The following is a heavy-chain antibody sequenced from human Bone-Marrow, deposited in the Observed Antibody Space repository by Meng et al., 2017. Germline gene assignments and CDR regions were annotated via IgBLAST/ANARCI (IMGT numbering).Heavy chain of an antibody. J-gene: IGHJ4*02. D-gene: IGHD3-10*01. CDR2: ISPNTGGT. CDR3: ARVEAFGDFGFDY. V-gene: IGHV1-2*02. CDR1: GFTFTDYF. Sequence: ASVKVSCKASGFTFTDYFIHWVRQAPGQGLEWMGWISPNTGGTDYAQKFQGRVTMTRDTSISAAYMELSGLRSDDTAVFYCARVEAFGDFGFDYWGQGTLVTVSS.